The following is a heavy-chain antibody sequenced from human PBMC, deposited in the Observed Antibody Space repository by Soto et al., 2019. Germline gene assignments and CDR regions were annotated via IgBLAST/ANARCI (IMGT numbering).Heavy chain of an antibody. J-gene: IGHJ4*02. V-gene: IGHV1-69*13. CDR2: IIPIFGTA. D-gene: IGHD5-12*01. Sequence: ASVQVSCKASGGTFSSYAISWVRQAPGQGLEWMGGIIPIFGTANYAQKFQGRVTITADESTSTAYMELSSLRSEDTAVYYCARERWLQQPFGYWGQGTLVTVSS. CDR1: GGTFSSYA. CDR3: ARERWLQQPFGY.